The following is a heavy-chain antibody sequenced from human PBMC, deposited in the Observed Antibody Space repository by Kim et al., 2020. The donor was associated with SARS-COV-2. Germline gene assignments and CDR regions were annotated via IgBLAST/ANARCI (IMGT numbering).Heavy chain of an antibody. J-gene: IGHJ4*02. V-gene: IGHV3-30*02. CDR3: AKGLYPLGGPGSVGGY. Sequence: SVKVRFTISGANTKNTLYLQMNSLRAEDTAVYYCAKGLYPLGGPGSVGGYWGQGTLVTVSA. D-gene: IGHD3-3*01.